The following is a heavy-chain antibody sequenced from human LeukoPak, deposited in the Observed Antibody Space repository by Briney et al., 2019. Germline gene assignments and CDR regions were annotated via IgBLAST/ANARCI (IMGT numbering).Heavy chain of an antibody. J-gene: IGHJ6*03. CDR1: GFTFDDYG. D-gene: IGHD3-3*01. V-gene: IGHV3-20*04. Sequence: GGSLRLSCAASGFTFDDYGMSWVRQAPGKGLEWVSGINWNGGSTGYADSVKGRFTISRDNAKNSLYLQMNSLRAEDTALYYCARESRITIFGVVTDLYYYYMDVWGEGTTVTVSS. CDR2: INWNGGST. CDR3: ARESRITIFGVVTDLYYYYMDV.